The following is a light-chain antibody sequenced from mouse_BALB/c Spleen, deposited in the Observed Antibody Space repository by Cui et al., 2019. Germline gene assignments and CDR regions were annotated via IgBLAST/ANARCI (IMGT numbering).Light chain of an antibody. CDR1: SSVTY. CDR2: DTS. V-gene: IGKV4-59*01. Sequence: QIVITQSPSIKSVSPEGKVTMTCRASSSVTYMHWYQQKSGTSPKRLIYDTSNLASGVPARFSGSGSGTSYSLTISSMEAEDAATYYCQHWSSNPVTFGAGTKLELK. J-gene: IGKJ5*01. CDR3: QHWSSNPVT.